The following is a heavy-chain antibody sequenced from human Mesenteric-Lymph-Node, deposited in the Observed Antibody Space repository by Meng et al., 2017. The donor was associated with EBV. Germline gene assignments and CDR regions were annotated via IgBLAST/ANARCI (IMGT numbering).Heavy chain of an antibody. CDR1: GFSFSSYA. CDR2: ISGNGNTA. J-gene: IGHJ4*02. D-gene: IGHD3-22*01. V-gene: IGHV3-23*04. CDR3: ANVRLYYYDSSDQDEIDY. Sequence: GEQVGSGGGLVQPGGSLRLSCAASGFSFSSYAITWVRQAPGKGLEWVSAISGNGNTAYYADSVKGRFTISRDNSKNTLDLQMNSLRVEDTAVYYCANVRLYYYDSSDQDEIDYWGQGTLVTVSS.